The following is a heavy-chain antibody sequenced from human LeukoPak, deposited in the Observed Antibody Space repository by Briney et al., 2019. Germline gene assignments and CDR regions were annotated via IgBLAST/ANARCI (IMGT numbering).Heavy chain of an antibody. Sequence: PGGSLRLSCAASGFTFDDYVVNWVRQAPGKGLEWVSGISWNSGTIGYADSVKGRFTISRDNAKNSLYLQMNSLRAEDTALYYCVKGAAYHMGDAFDIWGQGTMVTVSS. CDR1: GFTFDDYV. V-gene: IGHV3-9*01. CDR3: VKGAAYHMGDAFDI. J-gene: IGHJ3*02. D-gene: IGHD2-15*01. CDR2: ISWNSGTI.